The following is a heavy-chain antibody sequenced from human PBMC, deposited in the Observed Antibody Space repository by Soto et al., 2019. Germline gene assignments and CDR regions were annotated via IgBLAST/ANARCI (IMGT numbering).Heavy chain of an antibody. J-gene: IGHJ4*02. CDR2: IYYSGST. Sequence: SETLSLTCTVSGGSISSYYWSWIRQPPGKGLEWIGYIYYSGSTNYNPSLKSRVTISVDTSKNQFSLKLSSVTAADTAVYYCDRGTYDSSGYYYVDYWGQGTLVNVSS. CDR3: DRGTYDSSGYYYVDY. V-gene: IGHV4-59*12. D-gene: IGHD3-22*01. CDR1: GGSISSYY.